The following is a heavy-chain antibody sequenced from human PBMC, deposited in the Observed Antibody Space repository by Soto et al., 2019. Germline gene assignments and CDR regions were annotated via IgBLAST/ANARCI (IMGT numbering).Heavy chain of an antibody. CDR3: ARGRLYGSSPFDY. D-gene: IGHD1-26*01. J-gene: IGHJ4*02. V-gene: IGHV4-34*01. Sequence: QVQLQQWGAGLLKPSETLSLTCAVYGGSFSGYYWSWIRQPPGNGLEWIGEINHGGSTKYKPSLKSRVTISVDTSKNQISLKVRSVTAADTAVYYCARGRLYGSSPFDYWGQGTLVTVSS. CDR1: GGSFSGYY. CDR2: INHGGST.